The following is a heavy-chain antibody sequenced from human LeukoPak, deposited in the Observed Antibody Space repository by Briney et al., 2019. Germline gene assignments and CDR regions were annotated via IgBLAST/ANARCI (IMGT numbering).Heavy chain of an antibody. D-gene: IGHD1-26*01. J-gene: IGHJ4*02. CDR1: GFTFSSYA. Sequence: PGRSLRLSCAASGFTFSSYAMHWVRQAPGKGLEWVAAISYDGENKYYADSVKGRFTISRDNSKNTLYLQMNSLRAEDTAVYYCARLLASGSYFPYYFDYWGQGTLVTVSS. V-gene: IGHV3-30*04. CDR2: ISYDGENK. CDR3: ARLLASGSYFPYYFDY.